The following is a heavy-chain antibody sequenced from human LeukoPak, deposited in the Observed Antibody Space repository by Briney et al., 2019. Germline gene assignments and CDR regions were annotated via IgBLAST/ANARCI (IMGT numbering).Heavy chain of an antibody. CDR2: IKSKNDGGTT. CDR1: GITFTSAW. CDR3: TTDGGITIRPLFDF. Sequence: GGSLRLSCAASGITFTSAWMGWVRQAPGKGLEWVGRIKSKNDGGTTDHAAPVRGRFTISTDDSKITSYLQMNNLKIEDTAVYYCTTDGGITIRPLFDFWGQGTLVTVSS. V-gene: IGHV3-15*01. D-gene: IGHD1-14*01. J-gene: IGHJ4*02.